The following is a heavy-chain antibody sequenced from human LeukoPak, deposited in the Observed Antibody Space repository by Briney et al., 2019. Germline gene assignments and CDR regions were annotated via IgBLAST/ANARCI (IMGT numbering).Heavy chain of an antibody. CDR2: ISTSGSTI. J-gene: IGHJ6*02. CDR1: GFTFSDYY. D-gene: IGHD5-12*01. V-gene: IGHV3-11*01. Sequence: GGSLRLSCAASGFTFSDYYMSWIRQAPGKGLEWVSYISTSGSTIYYADSVKGRFTISRDNAKNSLYLQMNSLRAEDTATYYCARSLVQRLKKKWVNTSGPEDYYYYGMDVWGQGTTVTVSS. CDR3: ARSLVQRLKKKWVNTSGPEDYYYYGMDV.